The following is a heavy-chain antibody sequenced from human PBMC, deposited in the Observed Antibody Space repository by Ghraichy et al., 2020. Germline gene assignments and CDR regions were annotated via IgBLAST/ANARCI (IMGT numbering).Heavy chain of an antibody. Sequence: GSLRLSCAASGFTFSSYSMNWVRQAPGKGLEWVSSISSSRSYKYYADSVKGRFTISRDNAKNSLYLQMSSLRVEDTALYYCARSRLYSSGWYHDSWGQGTLVTVSS. CDR2: ISSSRSYK. D-gene: IGHD6-19*01. V-gene: IGHV3-21*01. CDR3: ARSRLYSSGWYHDS. J-gene: IGHJ4*02. CDR1: GFTFSSYS.